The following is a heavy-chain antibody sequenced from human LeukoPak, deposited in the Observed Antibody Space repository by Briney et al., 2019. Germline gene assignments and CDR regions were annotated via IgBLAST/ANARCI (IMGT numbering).Heavy chain of an antibody. V-gene: IGHV3-30*18. D-gene: IGHD3-10*01. Sequence: PGGPLRSSCGASGFTFGSCGMPGVPQAPGKGLEWLARRSYDGSNQDYASSGKGRFTISTDNSKNTVYLQMSSLKPEDTAVYYCAKGEYGSGSFDDWGQGTLVTVSA. CDR3: AKGEYGSGSFDD. CDR1: GFTFGSCG. J-gene: IGHJ4*02. CDR2: RSYDGSNQ.